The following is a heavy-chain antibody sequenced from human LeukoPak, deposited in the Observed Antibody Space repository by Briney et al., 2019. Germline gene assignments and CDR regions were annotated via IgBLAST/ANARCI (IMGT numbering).Heavy chain of an antibody. V-gene: IGHV4-39*07. J-gene: IGHJ4*02. Sequence: SETPSLTCTVSGGSISSSSYYWGWIRQPPGKGLEWIGSIYYSGSTYYNPSLKSRVTISVDTSKNQFSLKLSSVTAADTAVYYCARVGIAAAGYFDYWGQGTLVTVSS. CDR3: ARVGIAAAGYFDY. CDR1: GGSISSSSYY. D-gene: IGHD6-13*01. CDR2: IYYSGST.